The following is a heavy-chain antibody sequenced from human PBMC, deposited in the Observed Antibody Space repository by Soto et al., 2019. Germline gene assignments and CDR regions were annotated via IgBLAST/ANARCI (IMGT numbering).Heavy chain of an antibody. J-gene: IGHJ4*02. CDR2: INPSGGST. CDR3: AREGDGYNLGPSVDIDY. D-gene: IGHD1-1*01. V-gene: IGHV1-46*01. CDR1: GYTFTTYY. Sequence: QVPLVQSGAEVQKPGASVKVSCKASGYTFTTYYMHWVRQAPGQGLEWMGVINPSGGSTSYAQKFQGRVTVTRDTSTSTHYMELSSRRSEDTAVDCCAREGDGYNLGPSVDIDYWGQGTLVTVSS.